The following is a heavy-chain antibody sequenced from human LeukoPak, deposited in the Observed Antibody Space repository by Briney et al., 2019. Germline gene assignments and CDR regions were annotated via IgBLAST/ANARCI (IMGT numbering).Heavy chain of an antibody. CDR3: ARDYSGSYTGYFDY. V-gene: IGHV1-2*02. Sequence: ASVKVSCKASGYTFTGYYMHWVRQAPGQGLEWMGWINPNSGGTNYAQKFQGRVTITADKSTSTAYMELSSLRSEDTAVYYCARDYSGSYTGYFDYWGQGTLVTVSS. J-gene: IGHJ4*02. D-gene: IGHD1-26*01. CDR1: GYTFTGYY. CDR2: INPNSGGT.